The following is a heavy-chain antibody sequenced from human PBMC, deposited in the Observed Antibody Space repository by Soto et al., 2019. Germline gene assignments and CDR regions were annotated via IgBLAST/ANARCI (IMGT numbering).Heavy chain of an antibody. J-gene: IGHJ6*02. CDR3: ARDHEVVYYYYGMDV. V-gene: IGHV3-33*01. D-gene: IGHD2-15*01. CDR1: GFPFSSYV. Sequence: GVSLRVSCTAAGFPFSSYVMHWVRPAPGKGLEWVAVIWYDGSNKYYADSVKGRFTISRDNSKNTLYLQMNSLRAEDTAVYYCARDHEVVYYYYGMDVWGQGTTVTVSS. CDR2: IWYDGSNK.